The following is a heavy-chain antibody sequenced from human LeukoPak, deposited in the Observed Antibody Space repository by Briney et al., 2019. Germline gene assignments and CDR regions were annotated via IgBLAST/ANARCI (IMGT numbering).Heavy chain of an antibody. Sequence: PGGSLRLSCAASGFTFNSYVMHWVRQAPGKGLEYVSVISSNGGSTDYANSVKGRFTISRDKSKNTLYLQMRSLRAEDTAVYYCMTRDTSGYWGQGTLVTVSS. V-gene: IGHV3-64D*06. J-gene: IGHJ4*02. CDR1: GFTFNSYV. D-gene: IGHD3-10*01. CDR3: MTRDTSGY. CDR2: ISSNGGST.